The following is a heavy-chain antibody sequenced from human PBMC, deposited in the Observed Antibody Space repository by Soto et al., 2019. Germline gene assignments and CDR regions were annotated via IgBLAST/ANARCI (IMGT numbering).Heavy chain of an antibody. J-gene: IGHJ6*03. CDR3: ARENSPRYYYYYYMDV. D-gene: IGHD6-13*01. CDR1: GGSISSYY. Sequence: SETLSLTCTVSGGSISSYYWSWIRQPPGKGLEWIGYIYYSGSTNYNPSLKSRVTISVDTSKNQFSLKLSSVTAADTAVYYCARENSPRYYYYYYMDVWGKGTTVTVSS. CDR2: IYYSGST. V-gene: IGHV4-59*01.